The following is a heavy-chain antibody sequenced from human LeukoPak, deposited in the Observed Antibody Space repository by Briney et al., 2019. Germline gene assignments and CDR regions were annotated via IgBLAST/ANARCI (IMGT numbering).Heavy chain of an antibody. J-gene: IGHJ3*02. V-gene: IGHV3-7*03. Sequence: GGPLRLLCEGSGFTFDVYSMSWVRQAPGKGLEWVATIIQDGSERYNFDSAKGRFTISRDNAKNSLYLQMNSLRAEDTAVYYCATGYSYAFDIWGQGTMVTVSS. CDR1: GFTFDVYS. D-gene: IGHD6-13*01. CDR2: IIQDGSER. CDR3: ATGYSYAFDI.